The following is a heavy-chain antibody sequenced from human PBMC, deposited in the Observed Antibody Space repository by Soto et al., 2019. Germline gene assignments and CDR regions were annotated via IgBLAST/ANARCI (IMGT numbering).Heavy chain of an antibody. D-gene: IGHD6-19*01. V-gene: IGHV3-21*01. J-gene: IGHJ2*01. CDR3: ARDQVAGTRYFDL. CDR2: ISSSSSYI. Sequence: EVQLVESGGGLVKPGGSLRLSCAASGFTFSSYRMNWVRQAPGKGLEWVSSISSSSSYIYYADSGKGRFNISRDNAKNSLYLQMNSLRAADTAVYYCARDQVAGTRYFDLWGRGTLFTVAS. CDR1: GFTFSSYR.